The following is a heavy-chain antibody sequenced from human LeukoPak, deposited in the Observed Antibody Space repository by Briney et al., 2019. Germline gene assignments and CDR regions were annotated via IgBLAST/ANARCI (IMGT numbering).Heavy chain of an antibody. D-gene: IGHD4-17*01. V-gene: IGHV3-43*01. CDR1: GFTFDDYT. CDR2: ISWDGGST. J-gene: IGHJ4*02. Sequence: GGSLRLSCAASGFTFDDYTMHWVRQAPGKGLEWVSLISWDGGSTYYADSVKGRFTISRDNSKNSLYLQMNSLRTEDTALYYCAKGRLIYGDYAGYFDYWGQGTLVTASS. CDR3: AKGRLIYGDYAGYFDY.